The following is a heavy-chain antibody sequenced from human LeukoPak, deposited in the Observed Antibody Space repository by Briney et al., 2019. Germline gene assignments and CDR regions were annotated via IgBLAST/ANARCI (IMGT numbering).Heavy chain of an antibody. CDR1: GYTFTGYY. Sequence: ASVKVSCKASGYTFTGYYMHWVRQAPGQGLEWMGWINPNSGGTNYAQKFQGRVTMTRDTSISTAYMELSRLRSDDTAVYYCARDHGAYGSGSYSFDYWGQGTLVTVSS. CDR3: ARDHGAYGSGSYSFDY. J-gene: IGHJ4*02. D-gene: IGHD3-10*01. CDR2: INPNSGGT. V-gene: IGHV1-2*02.